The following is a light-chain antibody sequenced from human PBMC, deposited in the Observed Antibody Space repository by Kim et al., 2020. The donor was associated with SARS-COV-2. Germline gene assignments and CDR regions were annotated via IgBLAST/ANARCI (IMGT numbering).Light chain of an antibody. CDR3: QAWGSAVV. Sequence: SYELTQPPSVSASPGQTASITCSGDKLGDKYTFWYQQRPGLSPVLVIYQDSKRPSGIPERFSASSSGNTATLTISGTQAMDEADYYCQAWGSAVVFGGGTQLTVL. CDR2: QDS. V-gene: IGLV3-1*01. J-gene: IGLJ2*01. CDR1: KLGDKY.